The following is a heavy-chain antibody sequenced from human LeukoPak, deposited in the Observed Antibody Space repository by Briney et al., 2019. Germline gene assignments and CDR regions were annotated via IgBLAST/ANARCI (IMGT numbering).Heavy chain of an antibody. J-gene: IGHJ4*02. Sequence: GGSLRLSCVASGFAFSRYDMHWVRQAPGKGLEYVSAISSNGGSTYYANSVKGRFTISRDNSKNTLYLQMGSLRAEDMAVYYCASSSSGTKAPVGNWGQGTLVTVSS. D-gene: IGHD3-22*01. CDR1: GFAFSRYD. CDR2: ISSNGGST. CDR3: ASSSSGTKAPVGN. V-gene: IGHV3-64*01.